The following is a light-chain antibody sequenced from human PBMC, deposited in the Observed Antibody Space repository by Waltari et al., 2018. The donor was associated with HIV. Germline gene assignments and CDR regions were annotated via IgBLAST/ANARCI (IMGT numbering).Light chain of an antibody. CDR1: QNIKTL. J-gene: IGKJ5*01. CDR2: GVS. Sequence: QLTQSPSSLSASLGDQVTITCPASQNIKTLLNWYQMRPGKAPRLLIYGVSGLPAGVPSRFAGGGSGSDFTLTINNLQPEDFASYFCQQTYSVSITFGPGTRVEI. CDR3: QQTYSVSIT. V-gene: IGKV1-39*01.